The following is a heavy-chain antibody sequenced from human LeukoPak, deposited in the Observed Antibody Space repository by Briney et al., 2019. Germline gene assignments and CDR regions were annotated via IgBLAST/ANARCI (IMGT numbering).Heavy chain of an antibody. J-gene: IGHJ4*02. CDR2: FDPEDDKT. D-gene: IGHD3-22*01. Sequence: GASVNVSCTVSGYTLSELSMHWVRQAPGKGLEWMGGFDPEDDKTFYAQKFRGRVTLTEDTSSDTAYMELSGLRSEDTAVYYCASTHDYYESSGPPFDYWGQGTLVTVSS. CDR1: GYTLSELS. V-gene: IGHV1-24*01. CDR3: ASTHDYYESSGPPFDY.